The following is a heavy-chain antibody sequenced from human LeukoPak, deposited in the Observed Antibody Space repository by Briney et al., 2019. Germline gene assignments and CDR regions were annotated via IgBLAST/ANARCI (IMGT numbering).Heavy chain of an antibody. CDR3: ARSDSSGWYGEYYYYMDV. CDR1: GFTFSSHW. Sequence: TGGSLRLSCAASGFTFSSHWMSWVRQAPGKGLEWVANIKHDGSETDYVDSVEGRFTISRDNVKNSLFLQMDSLRVEDTAVYYCARSDSSGWYGEYYYYMDVWGKGTTVTVSS. V-gene: IGHV3-7*01. CDR2: IKHDGSET. D-gene: IGHD6-19*01. J-gene: IGHJ6*03.